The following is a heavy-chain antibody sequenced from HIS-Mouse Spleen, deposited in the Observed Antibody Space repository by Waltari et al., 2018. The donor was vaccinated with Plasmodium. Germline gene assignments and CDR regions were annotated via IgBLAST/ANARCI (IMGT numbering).Heavy chain of an antibody. J-gene: IGHJ4*02. V-gene: IGHV2-70*15. D-gene: IGHD6-6*01. CDR3: ARHKKRGQLVRGYFDY. Sequence: QVTLRESGPALVKPTQTLTLTCTFSGFSLSTSGMCVSWIRQPPGQALAWLARIDWDDDKYYSTSLKTRLTNSKDTSKNQVVLTMTNMDPVDTATYYCARHKKRGQLVRGYFDYWGQGTLVTVSS. CDR2: IDWDDDK. CDR1: GFSLSTSGMC.